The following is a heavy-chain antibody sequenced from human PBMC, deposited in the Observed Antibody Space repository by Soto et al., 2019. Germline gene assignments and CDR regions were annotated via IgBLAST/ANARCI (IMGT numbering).Heavy chain of an antibody. D-gene: IGHD3-16*02. CDR1: GGTFSSYA. V-gene: IGHV1-69*01. J-gene: IGHJ5*02. CDR3: AVRSLGELSFYNWFDP. CDR2: IIPIFGTA. Sequence: QVQLVQSGAEVKKPGSSVKVSCKASGGTFSSYAISWVRQAPGQGFEWMGGIIPIFGTANYAQKFQGRVTITADESTSTAYMELSSLRSEDTAVYYCAVRSLGELSFYNWFDPWGQGTLVTVSS.